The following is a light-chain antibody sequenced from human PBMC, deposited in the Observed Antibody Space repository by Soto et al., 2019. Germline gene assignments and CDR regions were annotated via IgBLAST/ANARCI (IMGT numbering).Light chain of an antibody. V-gene: IGKV3D-20*02. J-gene: IGKJ5*01. Sequence: EIVLTQSPGTLSLSPGERATLSCRASRSVSGTYLAWYQQKPGQAPRLLIYGASGRATGIPDRFSGSGSGTDFTLTISRLEPEDFAVYYCQQRSNWPITFGQGTRLEIK. CDR2: GAS. CDR3: QQRSNWPIT. CDR1: RSVSGTY.